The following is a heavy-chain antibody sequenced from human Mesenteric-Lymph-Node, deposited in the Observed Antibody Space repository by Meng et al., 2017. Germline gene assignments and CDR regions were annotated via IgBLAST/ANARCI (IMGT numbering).Heavy chain of an antibody. D-gene: IGHD4-11*01. CDR1: GYTFTGYY. V-gene: IGHV1-46*03. J-gene: IGHJ6*02. Sequence: ASVKVSCKASGYTFTGYYMHWVRQAPGQGLEWMGRINPSGGSTSYAQKFQGRVTMTRDTSTSTVYMELSSLRSEDTAVYYCAMTTTVTTYDYYGMDVWGQGTTVTVSS. CDR3: AMTTTVTTYDYYGMDV. CDR2: INPSGGST.